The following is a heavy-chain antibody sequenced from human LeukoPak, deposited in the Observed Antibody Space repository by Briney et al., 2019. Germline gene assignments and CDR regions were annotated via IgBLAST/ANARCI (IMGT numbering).Heavy chain of an antibody. CDR3: ARITAVAYDY. D-gene: IGHD6-19*01. V-gene: IGHV4-38-2*01. J-gene: IGHJ4*02. CDR1: GYSISSGYY. Sequence: PSETLSLTCAVSGYSISSGYYWGWIRQPPGKGLEWIGSIYHSGTTYYNPSLKSRVTISVDTSKNQFSLKLSSVIAADTAVYYCARITAVAYDYWGQGTLVTVSS. CDR2: IYHSGTT.